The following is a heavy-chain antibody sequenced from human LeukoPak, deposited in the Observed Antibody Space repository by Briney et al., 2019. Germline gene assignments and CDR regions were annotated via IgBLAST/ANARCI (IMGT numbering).Heavy chain of an antibody. J-gene: IGHJ5*02. Sequence: SETLSLTCIVSGDSISSTSYYWAWIRQPPGKGLEWIGMIFYSGSAYYTPSLRGQVTLSVDTSRNQFSLNLISVTAADTGVYFCARQQSDTSLFDPWGQGTLVTVSS. CDR1: GDSISSTSYY. V-gene: IGHV4-39*01. D-gene: IGHD2-21*02. CDR2: IFYSGSA. CDR3: ARQQSDTSLFDP.